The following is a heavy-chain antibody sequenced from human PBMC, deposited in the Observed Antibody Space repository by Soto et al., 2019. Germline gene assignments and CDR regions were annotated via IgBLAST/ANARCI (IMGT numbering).Heavy chain of an antibody. CDR3: TRVKGTSFDL. V-gene: IGHV3-72*01. Sequence: EVQLVESGGGLVQPGGSLRLSCAASGFTFSDHHMDWVRQAPGKGLEWVGRARNKAHSYTTAYAASVKGRFIISRDDSKTSLSLQMNSLKTVDTAVYFCTRVKGTSFDLWGQGALVTVSS. CDR2: ARNKAHSYTT. CDR1: GFTFSDHH. J-gene: IGHJ4*02.